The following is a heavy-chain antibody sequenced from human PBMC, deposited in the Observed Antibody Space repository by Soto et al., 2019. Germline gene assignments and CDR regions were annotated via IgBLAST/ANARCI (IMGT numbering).Heavy chain of an antibody. D-gene: IGHD3-9*01. J-gene: IGHJ5*02. CDR2: ISGFNGKT. CDR1: GYSFARYG. Sequence: ASVKVSCKTSGYSFARYGVSWVRQAPGQGLEWLGWISGFNGKTEYSQTLRDRVTLTTDTSTGTAYLELRRLKSDDTAIYYCARDRNYFGPAAANWFHLWGQGTLVTVSS. V-gene: IGHV1-18*01. CDR3: ARDRNYFGPAAANWFHL.